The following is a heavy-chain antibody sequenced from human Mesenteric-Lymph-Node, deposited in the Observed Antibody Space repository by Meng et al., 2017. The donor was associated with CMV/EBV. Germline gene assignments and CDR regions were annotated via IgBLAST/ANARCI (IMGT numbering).Heavy chain of an antibody. CDR1: LASRAVG. V-gene: IGHV2-5*02. D-gene: IGHD3-3*01. CDR3: AHQSYTLWSAYYRGKGFDY. Sequence: LASRAVGVGWIRQPLGKALEFLALLYWDDGTRYRPSLNSRLAISKDTSKNQVVLTMTNMDPADTATYYCAHQSYTLWSAYYRGKGFDYWGQGTLVTVSS. CDR2: LYWDDGT. J-gene: IGHJ4*02.